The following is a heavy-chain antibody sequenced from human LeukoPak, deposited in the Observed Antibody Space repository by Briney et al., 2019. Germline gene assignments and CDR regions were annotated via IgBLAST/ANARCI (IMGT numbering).Heavy chain of an antibody. J-gene: IGHJ4*02. CDR2: ISGGGGDR. Sequence: PGGSLRLSCAASGFIFRNYAMRWVRQAPGKGLEWVSAISGGGGDRFYADSVKGRFTISRDNSKNTLYLQMNSLRAEDTAVYYCAKVFSRRITMVRGASGFDYWGQGTLVTVSS. CDR1: GFIFRNYA. CDR3: AKVFSRRITMVRGASGFDY. D-gene: IGHD3-10*01. V-gene: IGHV3-23*01.